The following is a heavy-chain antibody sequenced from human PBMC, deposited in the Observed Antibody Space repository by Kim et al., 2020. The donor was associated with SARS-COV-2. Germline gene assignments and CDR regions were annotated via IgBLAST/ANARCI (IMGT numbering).Heavy chain of an antibody. CDR1: GGSVSSGSYY. V-gene: IGHV4-61*01. Sequence: SETLSLTCTVSGGSVSSGSYYWSWIRQPPGKGLEWIGYIYYSGSTNYNPSLKSRVTISVDTSKNQFSLKLSSVTAADTAVYYCARDTLHWGQGTLVTVSS. CDR2: IYYSGST. CDR3: ARDTLH. J-gene: IGHJ4*02.